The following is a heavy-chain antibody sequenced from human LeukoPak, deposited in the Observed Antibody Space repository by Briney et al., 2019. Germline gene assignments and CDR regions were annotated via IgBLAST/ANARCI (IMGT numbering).Heavy chain of an antibody. CDR1: GFTFSSYS. V-gene: IGHV3-48*01. CDR3: VRSCYDSPSY. D-gene: IGHD3-22*01. CDR2: ISSSSSTI. Sequence: TGGSLRLSCAASGFTFSSYSMNWVRQAPGKGLEWISYISSSSSTIYYADSVRGRFTISRDNAKNSLYLQMSSLRAEDTAVYYCVRSCYDSPSYWGQGTLVTVSS. J-gene: IGHJ4*02.